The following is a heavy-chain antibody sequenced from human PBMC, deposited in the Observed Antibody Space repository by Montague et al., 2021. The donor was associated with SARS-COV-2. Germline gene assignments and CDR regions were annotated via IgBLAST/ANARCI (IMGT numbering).Heavy chain of an antibody. V-gene: IGHV3-7*01. D-gene: IGHD6-13*01. J-gene: IGHJ4*02. Sequence: SLRLSCAASGFTFSSYWMSWVRQAPGKGLEWVANIKQDGSEKYYVDSVKGRFTISRDNAQTSLYLQMNSLRVEDTAVYYCAAGQTGSWLGAQGTRVTFSS. CDR3: AAGQTGSWL. CDR2: IKQDGSEK. CDR1: GFTFSSYW.